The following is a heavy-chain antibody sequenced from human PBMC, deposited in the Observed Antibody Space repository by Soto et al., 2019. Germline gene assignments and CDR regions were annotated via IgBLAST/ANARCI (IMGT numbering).Heavy chain of an antibody. CDR1: GFTFSSYA. Sequence: GGSLRLSCAASGFTFSSYAMHWVRQAPGKGLEWVAVISYDGSNKYYADSVKGRFTISRDNSKNTLYLQMNSLRAEDTAVYYCAREYGTSSSGDYYYGMDVWGQGTTVTVSS. CDR3: AREYGTSSSGDYYYGMDV. J-gene: IGHJ6*02. V-gene: IGHV3-30-3*01. CDR2: ISYDGSNK. D-gene: IGHD6-6*01.